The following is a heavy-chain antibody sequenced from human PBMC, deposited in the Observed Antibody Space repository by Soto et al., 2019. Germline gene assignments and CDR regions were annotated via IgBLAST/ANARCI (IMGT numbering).Heavy chain of an antibody. CDR3: ARDLGGWPDY. Sequence: GAPVEVPCKASGYPFTSYAIPLVRQAPGQKVEWKGWINAGNGNTKYSQSFRGRVTITRDTSASTAYRELSSLRSEDTAVYYCARDLGGWPDYWGQGTLVTVSS. J-gene: IGHJ4*02. V-gene: IGHV1-3*01. CDR1: GYPFTSYA. CDR2: INAGNGNT. D-gene: IGHD3-16*01.